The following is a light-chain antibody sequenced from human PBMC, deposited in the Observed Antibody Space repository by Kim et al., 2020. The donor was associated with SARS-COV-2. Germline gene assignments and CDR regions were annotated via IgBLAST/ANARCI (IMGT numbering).Light chain of an antibody. CDR3: QKRSNWPPWT. CDR1: QSVSSY. J-gene: IGKJ1*01. CDR2: DAS. V-gene: IGKV3-11*01. Sequence: SPGERATLSCRASQSVSSYLAWYQQKPGQAPRLRIYDASNRATGIPARFSGSGSGTDFTLTISSLEPEDFAVYYCQKRSNWPPWTFGQGTKGEIK.